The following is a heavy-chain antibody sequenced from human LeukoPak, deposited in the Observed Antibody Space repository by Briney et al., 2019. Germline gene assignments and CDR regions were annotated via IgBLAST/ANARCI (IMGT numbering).Heavy chain of an antibody. CDR3: ARYRDGYNYFDY. CDR2: ISYDGSNK. D-gene: IGHD5-24*01. Sequence: GRSLRLSCAAPGFTFSSYAMHWVRQAPGKGLEWVAVISYDGSNKYYADSVKGRFTISRDNSKNTLYLQMNSLRAEDTAVYYCARYRDGYNYFDYWGQGTLVTVSS. J-gene: IGHJ4*02. V-gene: IGHV3-30-3*01. CDR1: GFTFSSYA.